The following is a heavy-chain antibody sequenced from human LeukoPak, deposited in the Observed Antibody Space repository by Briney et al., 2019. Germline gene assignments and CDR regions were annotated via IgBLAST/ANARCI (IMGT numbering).Heavy chain of an antibody. J-gene: IGHJ4*02. CDR2: INTITGNP. Sequence: ASVKVSCKASGYTFTGYYMHWVRQAPGQGLEWMGWINTITGNPTYAQGFTGRFVFSLDTSVSTAYLQISSLKAEDTAVYYCARDGSPYSGYETYFDYWGQGTLVTVSS. V-gene: IGHV7-4-1*02. D-gene: IGHD5-12*01. CDR1: GYTFTGYY. CDR3: ARDGSPYSGYETYFDY.